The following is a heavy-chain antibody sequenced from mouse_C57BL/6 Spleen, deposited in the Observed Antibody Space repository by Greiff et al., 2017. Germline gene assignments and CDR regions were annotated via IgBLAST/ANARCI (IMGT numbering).Heavy chain of an antibody. CDR3: AREDILRSYAMDY. V-gene: IGHV5-16*01. CDR1: GFTFSDYY. J-gene: IGHJ4*01. Sequence: EVKVVESEGGLVQPGSSMKLSCTASGFTFSDYYMAWVRQVPEKGLEWVANINYDGSSTYYLDSLKSRFIITRDNAKNILYLQMSSLKSEDTATYYCAREDILRSYAMDYWGQGTSVTVSS. D-gene: IGHD1-1*01. CDR2: INYDGSST.